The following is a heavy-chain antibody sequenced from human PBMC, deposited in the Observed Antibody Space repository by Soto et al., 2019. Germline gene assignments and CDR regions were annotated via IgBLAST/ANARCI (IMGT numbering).Heavy chain of an antibody. CDR2: IIPIFGTA. CDR1: GGTFSSYA. V-gene: IGHV1-69*13. Sequence: SVKVSCKASGGTFSSYAISWVRQAPGQGLEWMGGIIPIFGTANYAQKFQGRVTITADESTSTAYMELSSLRSEDTAVYYCARDGPLGSLDIVLVPAAINYYYYGMDVWGQGTTVTVSS. J-gene: IGHJ6*02. CDR3: ARDGPLGSLDIVLVPAAINYYYYGMDV. D-gene: IGHD2-2*01.